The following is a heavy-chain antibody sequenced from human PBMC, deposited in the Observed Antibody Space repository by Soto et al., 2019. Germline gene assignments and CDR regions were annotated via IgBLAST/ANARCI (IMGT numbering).Heavy chain of an antibody. V-gene: IGHV3-30-3*01. CDR3: VRDGPHITIVGYWDY. Sequence: QVQLVESGGGVVQPGGSLRLSCAASGFTFSSYVMHWVRQAPGKGLEWVAHISYDGNNQYYADSVKGRFTISRDNSKNTLYLQMSSLRVDDTAVYYCVRDGPHITIVGYWDYGVQGNLVTVSS. CDR2: ISYDGNNQ. CDR1: GFTFSSYV. D-gene: IGHD3-3*01. J-gene: IGHJ4*02.